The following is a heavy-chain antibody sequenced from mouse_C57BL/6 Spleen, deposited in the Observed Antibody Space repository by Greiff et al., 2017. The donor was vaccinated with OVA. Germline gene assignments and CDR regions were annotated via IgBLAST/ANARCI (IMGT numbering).Heavy chain of an antibody. CDR3: ARDSPYYYGSSYYAMDY. V-gene: IGHV5-4*01. D-gene: IGHD1-1*01. CDR2: ISDGGSYT. Sequence: EVQLVESGGGLVKPGGSLKLSCAASGFTFSSYAMSWVRQTPEKRLEWVATISDGGSYTYYPDNVKGRFTISRDNAKNNLYLQMSHLKSEDTAMYYCARDSPYYYGSSYYAMDYWGQGTSVTVSS. CDR1: GFTFSSYA. J-gene: IGHJ4*01.